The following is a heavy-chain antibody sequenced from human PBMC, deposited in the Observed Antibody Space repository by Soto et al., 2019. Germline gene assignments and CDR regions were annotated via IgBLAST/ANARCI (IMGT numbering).Heavy chain of an antibody. V-gene: IGHV1-8*01. CDR3: ASPRVTMVRGVISNDY. CDR2: MNPNRGNT. J-gene: IGHJ4*02. D-gene: IGHD3-10*01. Sequence: QVQLVQSGAEVKKPGASVKVSCKASGYTFTSYDINWVRQATGQGLEWMGWMNPNRGNTGYAQKIQGRVTMTRNTSKSTAYMELSSLRSEDTAVYYCASPRVTMVRGVISNDYWGQGTLVTVSS. CDR1: GYTFTSYD.